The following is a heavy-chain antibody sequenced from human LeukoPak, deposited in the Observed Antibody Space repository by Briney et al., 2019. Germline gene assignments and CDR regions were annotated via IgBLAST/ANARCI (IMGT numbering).Heavy chain of an antibody. CDR1: GFTFSSYS. Sequence: GGSLRLSCAASGFTFSSYSMNWVRQAPGKGLEWVSSISSSSSYIYYADSVKGRFTISRDNAKSSLYLQMNSLRAEDTAVYYCARATRHDAFDIWGQGTMVTVSS. CDR2: ISSSSSYI. CDR3: ARATRHDAFDI. V-gene: IGHV3-21*01. J-gene: IGHJ3*02.